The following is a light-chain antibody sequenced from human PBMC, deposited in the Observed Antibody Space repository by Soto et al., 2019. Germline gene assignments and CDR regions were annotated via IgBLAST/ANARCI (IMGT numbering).Light chain of an antibody. J-gene: IGKJ5*01. CDR2: DAS. Sequence: EIVLTQSPATLSLSPGERATLSCRATESVSTYLAWYQQKPGRAPRLLIYDASKRATGIPARFSGSGSGTGFTLTISSLEPEDFEVYYCQQRSKWPITFGQGTRLET. CDR3: QQRSKWPIT. CDR1: ESVSTY. V-gene: IGKV3-11*01.